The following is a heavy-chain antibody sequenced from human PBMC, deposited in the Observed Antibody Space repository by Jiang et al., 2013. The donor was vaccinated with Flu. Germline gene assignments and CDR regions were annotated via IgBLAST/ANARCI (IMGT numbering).Heavy chain of an antibody. CDR2: ISWNSGGI. CDR3: AKDIIPGGAAAGKDYGMDV. D-gene: IGHD6-13*01. Sequence: VQPGRSLRLSCAASGFTFDDYAMHWVRQAPGKGLEWVSGISWNSGGIGYADSVKGRFTISRDNAKNSLYLQMNSLRAEDTALYYCAKDIIPGGAAAGKDYGMDVWGQGTTVTVSS. CDR1: GFTFDDYA. J-gene: IGHJ6*02. V-gene: IGHV3-9*01.